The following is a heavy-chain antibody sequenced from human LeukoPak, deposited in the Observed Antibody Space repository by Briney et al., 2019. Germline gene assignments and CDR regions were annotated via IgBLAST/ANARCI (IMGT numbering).Heavy chain of an antibody. J-gene: IGHJ6*02. CDR3: ARVGRVTSGPYYYYYGMDV. CDR1: VGSISSYY. D-gene: IGHD4-17*01. Sequence: PSETLSLTCTVSVGSISSYYWSWIRQPPGKGLEWIGYIYYSGSTNYNPSLKSRVTISVDTSKNQFSLKLSSVTAADTAVYYCARVGRVTSGPYYYYYGMDVWGQGTTVTVSS. V-gene: IGHV4-59*01. CDR2: IYYSGST.